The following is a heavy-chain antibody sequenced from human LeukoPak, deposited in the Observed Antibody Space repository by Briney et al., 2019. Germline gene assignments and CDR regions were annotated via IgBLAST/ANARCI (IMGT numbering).Heavy chain of an antibody. CDR2: IYYSGSA. J-gene: IGHJ6*03. Sequence: SETLSLTCTVSGGSISSSSYYWGWIRQPPGKGLEWIGSIYYSGSAYYNPSLKSRVTISVDTSKNQFSLKLSSVTAADTAVYXXXXXXYIAVAGTDYYTDVWGKGTTVTVSS. V-gene: IGHV4-39*07. CDR3: XXXXYIAVAGTDYYTDV. CDR1: GGSISSSSYY. D-gene: IGHD6-19*01.